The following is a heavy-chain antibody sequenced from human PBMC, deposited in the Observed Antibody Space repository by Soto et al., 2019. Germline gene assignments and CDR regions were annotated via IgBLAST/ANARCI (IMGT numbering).Heavy chain of an antibody. CDR3: ARDGREASGMDV. CDR2: IYYRGST. V-gene: IGHV4-59*11. CDR1: GGSISSHY. D-gene: IGHD1-26*01. J-gene: IGHJ6*02. Sequence: SETLSLTCTVYGGSISSHYWSWVRQAPGKGLEWIGHIYYRGSTSYNPSLRGRSTISVDTSNNQFSLKLNSVTTADTAVYYCARDGREASGMDVWGQGTNVTVSS.